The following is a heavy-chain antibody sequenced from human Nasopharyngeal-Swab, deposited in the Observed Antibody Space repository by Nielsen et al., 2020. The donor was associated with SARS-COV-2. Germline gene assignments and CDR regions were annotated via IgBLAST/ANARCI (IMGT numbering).Heavy chain of an antibody. J-gene: IGHJ4*02. CDR3: ARAMAAAGSY. D-gene: IGHD6-13*01. V-gene: IGHV3-7*05. Sequence: VRQMPGKGLEWVANIKQDGSEKYYVDSVKGRFTISRDNAKNSLYLQMNSLRAEDTAVYYCARAMAAAGSYWGRGTLVTVSS. CDR2: IKQDGSEK.